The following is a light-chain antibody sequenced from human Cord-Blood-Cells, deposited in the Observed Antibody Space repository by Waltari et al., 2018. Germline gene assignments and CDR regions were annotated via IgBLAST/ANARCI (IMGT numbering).Light chain of an antibody. CDR2: DDS. J-gene: IGLJ1*01. CDR3: QVWDSSSDSYV. CDR1: HLGSTS. V-gene: IGLV3-21*03. Sequence: SYVLTQPPSVSVAPGTTASITCGGNHLGSTSVHWYQQKPGQAPVLVADDDSDRPSGIPERFSGSNAGNTATLTISRVEAGDEADYYCQVWDSSSDSYVVGTGTKVTVL.